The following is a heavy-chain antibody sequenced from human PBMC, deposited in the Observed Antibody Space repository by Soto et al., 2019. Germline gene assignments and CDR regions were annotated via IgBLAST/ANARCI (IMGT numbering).Heavy chain of an antibody. J-gene: IGHJ4*02. D-gene: IGHD1-26*01. CDR3: ARAFAGSYDY. Sequence: SQTLSLTCAISGDSVSSKDAAWNWIRQSPSRGLEWLGRTYYRSKWSTDYAVSLKGRITVKPDTSKNQFSLQLNTVTPEDTAVYYCARAFAGSYDYWGQGTLVTVSS. V-gene: IGHV6-1*01. CDR2: TYYRSKWST. CDR1: GDSVSSKDAA.